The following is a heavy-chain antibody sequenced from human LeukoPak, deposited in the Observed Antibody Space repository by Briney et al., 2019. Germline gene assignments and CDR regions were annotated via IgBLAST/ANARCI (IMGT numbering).Heavy chain of an antibody. CDR1: GFTFSTFS. D-gene: IGHD2-15*01. CDR2: ISIGYNRI. CDR3: ARADIVVVPADPFDY. V-gene: IGHV3-21*01. Sequence: SGESLTLSCAASGFTFSTFSMNWVRQAPGRGLEWVASISIGYNRIYYADSVKGRFTISRDNAKNSLYLQMHSLRDEDTAVYYCARADIVVVPADPFDYWGQGTLVTVSS. J-gene: IGHJ4*02.